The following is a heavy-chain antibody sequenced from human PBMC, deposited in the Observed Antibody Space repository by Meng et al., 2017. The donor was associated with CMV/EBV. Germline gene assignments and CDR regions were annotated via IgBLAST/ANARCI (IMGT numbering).Heavy chain of an antibody. CDR2: IYYSGST. Sequence: LSCTVSGGSISSGDYYWSWIRPPPGKGLEWIGSIYYSGSTYYNPSLKSRVTISVDTSKNQFSLKLSSVTAADTAVYYCARDYRYYYGSGYDYWGQGTLVTVSS. V-gene: IGHV4-39*07. D-gene: IGHD3-10*01. CDR1: GGSISSGDYY. J-gene: IGHJ4*02. CDR3: ARDYRYYYGSGYDY.